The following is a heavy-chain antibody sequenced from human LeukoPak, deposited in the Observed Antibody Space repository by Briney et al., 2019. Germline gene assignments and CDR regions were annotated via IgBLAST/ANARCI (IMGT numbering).Heavy chain of an antibody. J-gene: IGHJ6*02. CDR3: ATSSSWYLYYYYGMDV. Sequence: ASVKVSCKASGYTFTSYDINWVRQATGQGLEWMGWMNPSSGNTGYAQKFQGRVTMTRNTSISTAYMELSSLRSEDTAVYYCATSSSWYLYYYYGMDVWGQGTTVTVSS. D-gene: IGHD6-13*01. CDR1: GYTFTSYD. V-gene: IGHV1-8*01. CDR2: MNPSSGNT.